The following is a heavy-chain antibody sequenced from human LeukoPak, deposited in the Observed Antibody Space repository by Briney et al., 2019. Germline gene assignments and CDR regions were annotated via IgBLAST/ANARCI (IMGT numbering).Heavy chain of an antibody. CDR3: AKVEGSWNYFDY. J-gene: IGHJ4*02. D-gene: IGHD6-13*01. Sequence: GGTLRLSCAASGFTFSSYGMSWVRQAPGKGLEWVSAISGSGGSTYYADSVKGRFTISRDNSKHTLYLQMNSLRAEDTAVYYCAKVEGSWNYFDYWGQGNLVTVSS. CDR1: GFTFSSYG. CDR2: ISGSGGST. V-gene: IGHV3-23*01.